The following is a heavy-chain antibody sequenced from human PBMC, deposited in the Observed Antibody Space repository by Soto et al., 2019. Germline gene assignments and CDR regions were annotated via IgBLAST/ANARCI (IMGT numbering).Heavy chain of an antibody. CDR2: ISGSGGST. J-gene: IGHJ4*02. CDR3: AKRRRTIGITEPYEVDY. Sequence: EVQLLESGGDLVQPGGSLKLSCAASGFTFSSYAMSWVRQAPGKGLEWVSSISGSGGSTYYADSVKGRFTISRDNSKNTLSLPMNSLRAEDTAVYYCAKRRRTIGITEPYEVDYWGQGVLVTVAS. V-gene: IGHV3-23*01. CDR1: GFTFSSYA. D-gene: IGHD1-1*01.